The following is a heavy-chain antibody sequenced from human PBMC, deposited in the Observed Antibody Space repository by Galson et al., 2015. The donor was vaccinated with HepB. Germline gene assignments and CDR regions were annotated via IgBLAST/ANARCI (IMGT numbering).Heavy chain of an antibody. Sequence: SLRLSCAASGFTFDDYAMHWVRQAPGKGLEWVSGISWNSGSIGYADSVKGRFTISRDNAKNSLYLQMNSLRAEDTALYYCHPEMATPYAGDNWFDPWGQGTLVTVSS. CDR2: ISWNSGSI. J-gene: IGHJ5*02. D-gene: IGHD5-24*01. V-gene: IGHV3-9*01. CDR1: GFTFDDYA. CDR3: HPEMATPYAGDNWFDP.